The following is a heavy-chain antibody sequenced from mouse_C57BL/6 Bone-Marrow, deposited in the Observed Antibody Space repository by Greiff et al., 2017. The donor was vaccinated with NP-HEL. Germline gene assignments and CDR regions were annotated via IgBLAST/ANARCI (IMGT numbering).Heavy chain of an antibody. Sequence: VKLQESGAELARPGASVKLSCKASGYTFTSYGISWVKQRTGQGLEWIGEIYPRSGNTYYNEKFKGKATLTADKSSSTAYMELRSLTSEDSAVYFCARWNRVYYYGRSSWFAYWGQGTLVTVSA. CDR1: GYTFTSYG. J-gene: IGHJ3*01. CDR3: ARWNRVYYYGRSSWFAY. CDR2: IYPRSGNT. D-gene: IGHD1-1*01. V-gene: IGHV1-81*01.